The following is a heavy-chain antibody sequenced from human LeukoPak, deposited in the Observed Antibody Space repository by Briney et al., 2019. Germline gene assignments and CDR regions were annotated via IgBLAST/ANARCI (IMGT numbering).Heavy chain of an antibody. J-gene: IGHJ4*02. CDR1: GFTFSSYG. V-gene: IGHV3-30*03. D-gene: IGHD2-21*02. CDR2: ISYDGSNK. CDR3: ARGDRSGGLKDY. Sequence: GRSLRLSCAASGFTFSSYGMHWVRQAPGKGLEWVAVISYDGSNKYYADSVKGRFTISRDNSKNTLYLQMNSLRAEDTAVYYCARGDRSGGLKDYWGQGTLVTVSS.